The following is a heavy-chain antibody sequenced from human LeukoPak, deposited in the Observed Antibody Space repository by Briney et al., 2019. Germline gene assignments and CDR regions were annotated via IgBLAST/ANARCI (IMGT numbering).Heavy chain of an antibody. J-gene: IGHJ6*02. CDR2: ISGYNGNT. Sequence: ASVKVSCKASGYTFTIYAISWVRRAPGQGVEWMGWISGYNGNTKYAQKVQGRVTMTTDTSTSTAYMELRSLRSDDTAVYYCARGYSYGSDYYYGMDVWGQGTTVTVSS. CDR1: GYTFTIYA. D-gene: IGHD5-18*01. V-gene: IGHV1-18*01. CDR3: ARGYSYGSDYYYGMDV.